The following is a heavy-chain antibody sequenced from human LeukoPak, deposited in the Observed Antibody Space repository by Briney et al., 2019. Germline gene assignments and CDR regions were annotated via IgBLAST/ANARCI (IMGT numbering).Heavy chain of an antibody. CDR2: IYYSGST. Sequence: PLETLSLTCTVSGGSISSGGYYWSWIRQHPGKGLEWIGYIYYSGSTYYNPSLKSRVTISVDTSKNQFSLKLSSVTAADTAVYYCARMSDIVVVPAAMGWFDPWGQGTLVTVSS. D-gene: IGHD2-2*01. V-gene: IGHV4-31*03. J-gene: IGHJ5*02. CDR1: GGSISSGGYY. CDR3: ARMSDIVVVPAAMGWFDP.